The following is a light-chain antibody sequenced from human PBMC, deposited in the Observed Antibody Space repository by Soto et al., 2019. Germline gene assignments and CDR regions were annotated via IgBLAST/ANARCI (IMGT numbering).Light chain of an antibody. V-gene: IGLV2-14*01. CDR3: TSFATNRFYF. J-gene: IGLJ1*01. CDR1: SYDIGAYNY. CDR2: GVR. Sequence: QSALTQPTSLSGSPGQSITISCTGPSYDIGAYNYVSWYQQHTGKAPRLLIHGVRNRPPGISSRFSSSKSGLTASLTISRLQAEDEADYYSTSFATNRFYFFGPGTKVTVL.